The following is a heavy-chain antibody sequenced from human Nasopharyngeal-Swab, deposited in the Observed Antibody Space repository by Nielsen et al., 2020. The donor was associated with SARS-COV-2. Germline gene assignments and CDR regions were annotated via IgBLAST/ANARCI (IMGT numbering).Heavy chain of an antibody. V-gene: IGHV4-59*01. CDR3: ARAPDIAMAYYYYYGMDV. CDR2: IYYSGST. CDR1: GGSISSYY. Sequence: SETLSLTCTVSGGSISSYYWSWIRQPPGKGLEWIGYIYYSGSTNYNPSLKSRVTISVDTSKNQFSLKLSSVTAADTAVYYCARAPDIAMAYYYYYGMDVWGQGTTVTVFS. J-gene: IGHJ6*02. D-gene: IGHD5-18*01.